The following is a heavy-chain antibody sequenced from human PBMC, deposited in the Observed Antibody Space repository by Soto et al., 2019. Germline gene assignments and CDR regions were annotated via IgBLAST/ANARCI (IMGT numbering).Heavy chain of an antibody. CDR1: GYTCTIYW. D-gene: IGHD2-15*01. CDR3: ARPANSVADHFDL. V-gene: IGHV5-51*01. CDR2: IYTSDSDT. J-gene: IGHJ4*02. Sequence: PGESLKISWQVSGYTCTIYWIGLVRQMPGKGLEWMGSIYTSDSDTRYSPSFQGQVTISADQSINTAYLQWDSLTASDTAIYYCARPANSVADHFDLWGQGTPVTVSS.